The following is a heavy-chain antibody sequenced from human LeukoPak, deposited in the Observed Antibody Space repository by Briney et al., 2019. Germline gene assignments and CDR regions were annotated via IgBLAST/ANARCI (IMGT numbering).Heavy chain of an antibody. J-gene: IGHJ4*02. CDR2: IIPIFGTA. V-gene: IGHV1-69*05. Sequence: ASVKVSCKASGGTFSSYAISWVRQAPGQGLEWMGGIIPIFGTANYAQKFQGRVTITRDTSASTAYMELSSLRSEDTAVYYCARVVRYSSGPLTDLFPYSFDYWGQGTLVTVSS. CDR3: ARVVRYSSGPLTDLFPYSFDY. D-gene: IGHD6-19*01. CDR1: GGTFSSYA.